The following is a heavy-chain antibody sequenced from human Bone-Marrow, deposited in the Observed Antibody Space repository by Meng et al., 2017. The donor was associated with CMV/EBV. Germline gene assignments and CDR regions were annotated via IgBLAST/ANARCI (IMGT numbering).Heavy chain of an antibody. D-gene: IGHD2-2*02. CDR1: GGTFSSYA. CDR3: ARGTPIVVVPAAIRGDDYYYYYGMDV. J-gene: IGHJ6*02. Sequence: SVKVSCKASGGTFSSYAISWVRQAPGQGLEWMGGIIPIFGTANYAQKFQGRVTITTDESTSTAYMELSSLRSEDTAVYCCARGTPIVVVPAAIRGDDYYYYYGMDVWGQGTTVTVSS. V-gene: IGHV1-69*05. CDR2: IIPIFGTA.